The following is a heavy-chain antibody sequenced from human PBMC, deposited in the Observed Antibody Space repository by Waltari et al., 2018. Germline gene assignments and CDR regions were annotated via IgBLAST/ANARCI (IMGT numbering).Heavy chain of an antibody. D-gene: IGHD3-22*01. Sequence: QVQLVQSGAEVKKPGSSVKVSCKASGGTFSSYAISWVRQAPGQGLEWMGRIIPIFGTANYAQNFQGRVTITADKSTSTAYMELSSLRSEDTAVYYCARDLAMIVVALYYYYGMDVWGQGTTVTVSS. CDR3: ARDLAMIVVALYYYYGMDV. CDR1: GGTFSSYA. V-gene: IGHV1-69*08. J-gene: IGHJ6*02. CDR2: IIPIFGTA.